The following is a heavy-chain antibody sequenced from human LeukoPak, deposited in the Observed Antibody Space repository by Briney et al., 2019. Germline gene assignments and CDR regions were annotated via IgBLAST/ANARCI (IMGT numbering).Heavy chain of an antibody. J-gene: IGHJ4*02. D-gene: IGHD6-13*01. Sequence: GALRLSCAASGFNFSSYSMNWVRQAPGKGLEWVSSISYSSSYIYSADSVKGRFTISRDNVKNSLYLQMNSLRVEDTAVYYWARERESSSSGLLDYWGQGTLVTVSS. CDR3: ARERESSSSGLLDY. CDR2: ISYSSSYI. CDR1: GFNFSSYS. V-gene: IGHV3-21*01.